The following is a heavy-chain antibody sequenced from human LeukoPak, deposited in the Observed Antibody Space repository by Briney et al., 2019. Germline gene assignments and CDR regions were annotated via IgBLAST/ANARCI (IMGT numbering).Heavy chain of an antibody. CDR3: ARPSPGRSFYFYQ. Sequence: SETLSLTCTVSGGSISSSSYYWGWIRQPPGKGLEWIGSIYYSGSTYYNPSLKSRVTISVDTSKNQFSLKLSSVTAADTAVYFCARPSPGRSFYFYQWGQGNPVTVSS. J-gene: IGHJ4*03. CDR2: IYYSGST. CDR1: GGSISSSSYY. D-gene: IGHD1-1*01. V-gene: IGHV4-39*01.